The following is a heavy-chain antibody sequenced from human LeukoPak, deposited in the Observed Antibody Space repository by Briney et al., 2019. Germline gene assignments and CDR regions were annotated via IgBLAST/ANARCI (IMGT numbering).Heavy chain of an antibody. D-gene: IGHD1-26*01. V-gene: IGHV3-33*06. CDR1: GFTFSSYG. Sequence: PGGSLRLTCAASGFTFSSYGMHWVRQAPGKGLEWVALIWYDGSNKYYADSVKGRFTISRDNSKNTLYLEMNSLRAEDTAIYYCAKMKGHPLPKYYMDVWGQGTTVTVSS. J-gene: IGHJ6*01. CDR3: AKMKGHPLPKYYMDV. CDR2: IWYDGSNK.